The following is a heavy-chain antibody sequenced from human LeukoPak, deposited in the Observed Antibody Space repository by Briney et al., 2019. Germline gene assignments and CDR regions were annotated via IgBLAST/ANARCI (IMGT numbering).Heavy chain of an antibody. D-gene: IGHD6-19*01. CDR2: MYSRGDT. Sequence: GGSLRLSCAASGFTVSDNYMSWVRQAPGKGLEWVSVMYSRGDTYYANSVKGRFTFSRDISKNTLYLQMNGLRTEDTAMYYCATKQWLAPPPDSWGQGTPVTVSS. J-gene: IGHJ4*02. CDR1: GFTVSDNY. V-gene: IGHV3-53*01. CDR3: ATKQWLAPPPDS.